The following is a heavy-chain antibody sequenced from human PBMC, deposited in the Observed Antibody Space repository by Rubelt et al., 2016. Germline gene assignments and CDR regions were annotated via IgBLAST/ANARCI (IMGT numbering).Heavy chain of an antibody. Sequence: QVQLVQSGAEVKEPGASIKVSCKTSGYSFKRYAISWVRQAPGQGLEWMGWISTYNGDTRYAQNFQGRVTMTTDTSTSTACMGLRSLRSDDTAVYYCARNRIMITFGGVIVPPDYWGQGTLVTVSS. V-gene: IGHV1-18*01. D-gene: IGHD3-16*02. CDR1: GYSFKRYA. CDR2: ISTYNGDT. CDR3: ARNRIMITFGGVIVPPDY. J-gene: IGHJ4*02.